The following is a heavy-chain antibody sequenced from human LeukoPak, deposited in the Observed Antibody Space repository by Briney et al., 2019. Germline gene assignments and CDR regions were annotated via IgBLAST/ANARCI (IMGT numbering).Heavy chain of an antibody. J-gene: IGHJ4*02. CDR2: ISYDGSNK. CDR3: ARGRPLQGLDY. D-gene: IGHD5-24*01. Sequence: GGSLRLSCAASGFTFSSYAMHWVRQAPGKGLEWVAVISYDGSNKYYADSVKGRFTISRDNSKNTLYLQVNSLRAEDTAVYYCARGRPLQGLDYWGQGTLVTVSS. V-gene: IGHV3-30-3*01. CDR1: GFTFSSYA.